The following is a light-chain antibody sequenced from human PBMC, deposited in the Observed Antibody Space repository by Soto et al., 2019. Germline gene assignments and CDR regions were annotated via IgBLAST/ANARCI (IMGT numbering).Light chain of an antibody. CDR2: AGN. Sequence: QSALTQPASVSGSPGQSITISCTGTSSDVGSYNLVSWYQQHPGKAPKFMIFAGNKRPSGLSNRFSGSKSGNTASLTISGLQAEDEADYYCCSYAGSFTYVFGTGTKVTVL. J-gene: IGLJ1*01. V-gene: IGLV2-23*01. CDR1: SSDVGSYNL. CDR3: CSYAGSFTYV.